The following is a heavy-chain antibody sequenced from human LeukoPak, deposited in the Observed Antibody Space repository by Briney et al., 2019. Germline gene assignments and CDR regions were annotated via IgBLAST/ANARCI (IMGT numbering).Heavy chain of an antibody. D-gene: IGHD6-19*01. CDR3: AKDIDRLIAVAGNAFDI. J-gene: IGHJ3*02. V-gene: IGHV3-9*01. Sequence: GGALRLSCAASGFTFDDYAMHWVRQAPGKGLEWVSGISWNSGSIGYADSVKGRFTISRDNAKNSLYLQMNSLRAEATALYYCAKDIDRLIAVAGNAFDIWGQGTMVTVSS. CDR1: GFTFDDYA. CDR2: ISWNSGSI.